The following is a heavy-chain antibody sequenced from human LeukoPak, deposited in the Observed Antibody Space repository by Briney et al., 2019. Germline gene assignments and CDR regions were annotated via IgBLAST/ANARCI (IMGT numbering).Heavy chain of an antibody. D-gene: IGHD6-6*01. Sequence: GASVKVSCKASGYTLTSYDINWVRQATGQGLEWMGWMNPNSGRTGYAQNFQGRITITRNTSISTAYMELSSLRSEDTAVYYCATLAARPGDLDYWGQGNLVTVSS. CDR1: GYTLTSYD. CDR3: ATLAARPGDLDY. V-gene: IGHV1-8*01. J-gene: IGHJ4*02. CDR2: MNPNSGRT.